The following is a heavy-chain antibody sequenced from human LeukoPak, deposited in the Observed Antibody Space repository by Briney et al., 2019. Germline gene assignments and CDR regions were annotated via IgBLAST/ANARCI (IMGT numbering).Heavy chain of an antibody. Sequence: GGSLRLSCAASGFTFSTYSMNWVRQAPGKGLEWVSSISSSSSYIYYADSVKGRFTISRDNAKNSLYLQMNSLRAGDTAVYYCAGDTYPYSSGWYYYYMDVWGKGTTVTISS. D-gene: IGHD6-19*01. CDR3: AGDTYPYSSGWYYYYMDV. CDR2: ISSSSSYI. CDR1: GFTFSTYS. V-gene: IGHV3-21*04. J-gene: IGHJ6*03.